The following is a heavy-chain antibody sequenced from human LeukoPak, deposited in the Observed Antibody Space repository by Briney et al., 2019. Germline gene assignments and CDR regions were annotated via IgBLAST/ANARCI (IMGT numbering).Heavy chain of an antibody. J-gene: IGHJ4*02. CDR3: ARAEWEDGSGSYFDY. Sequence: ASVKVSCKASGYTFTGYYMHWVRQAPGQGLEWMGWINPNSGGTNYAQKFQGRVTMTRDTSISTAYMELSRLRSDDTAVYYCARAEWEDGSGSYFDYWGQGTLVTVSS. D-gene: IGHD3-10*01. V-gene: IGHV1-2*02. CDR1: GYTFTGYY. CDR2: INPNSGGT.